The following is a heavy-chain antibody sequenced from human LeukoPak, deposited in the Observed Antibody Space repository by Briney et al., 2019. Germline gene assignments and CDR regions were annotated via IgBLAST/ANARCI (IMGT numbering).Heavy chain of an antibody. CDR2: ISYDGSNK. D-gene: IGHD3-22*01. CDR3: ARDYDYDSSGYFLS. Sequence: GGSLRLSCAASGFTFSSYAMHWVRQAPGKGLEWVAVISYDGSNKYYADSVKGRFTISRDNSKNTLYLQMNSLRAEDTAVYYCARDYDYDSSGYFLSWGQGTLVTVSS. J-gene: IGHJ5*02. V-gene: IGHV3-30-3*01. CDR1: GFTFSSYA.